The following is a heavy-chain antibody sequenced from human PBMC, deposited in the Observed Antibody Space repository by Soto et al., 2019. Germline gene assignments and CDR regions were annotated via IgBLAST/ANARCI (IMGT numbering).Heavy chain of an antibody. V-gene: IGHV3-30*18. CDR3: AKDRAGFDL. Sequence: QVKLVESGGGVVQPGRSLRLSCAASGFTFSSYGMHWVRQAPGKGLEWVAVISYDGSNKYYADSVKGRFTISRDNSKNTLYLQMNSLRAEDTAVYYCAKDRAGFDLWGRGTLVTVSS. D-gene: IGHD3-10*01. CDR1: GFTFSSYG. J-gene: IGHJ2*01. CDR2: ISYDGSNK.